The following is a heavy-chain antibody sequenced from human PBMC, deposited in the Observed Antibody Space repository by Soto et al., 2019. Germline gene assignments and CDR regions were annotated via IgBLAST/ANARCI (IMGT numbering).Heavy chain of an antibody. CDR3: ARELGAQRVDY. V-gene: IGHV1-18*01. D-gene: IGHD1-26*01. CDR2: ISAYNGNT. Sequence: QVQLVQSGAEVKKPGASVKVSCKASGYTFTSYGISWVRQAPGQGLEWMGWISAYNGNTKYAQKLQGRVRMTTDTSTSTAYTEMRSLRSEDTAVYYCARELGAQRVDYWGQGTLVTVSS. J-gene: IGHJ4*02. CDR1: GYTFTSYG.